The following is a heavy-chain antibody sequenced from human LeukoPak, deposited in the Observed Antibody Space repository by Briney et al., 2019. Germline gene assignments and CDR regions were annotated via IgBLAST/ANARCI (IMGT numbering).Heavy chain of an antibody. D-gene: IGHD3-22*01. CDR3: ASPKRLDDSSGY. J-gene: IGHJ4*02. V-gene: IGHV4-39*07. Sequence: PSETLSLTCTVSGGSISSSSYYWGWIRQPPGKGLEWIGSIYYSGSTYYNPSLKSRVTISVDTSKNQFSLKLSSVTAADTAVYYCASPKRLDDSSGYWGQGTLVTVSS. CDR2: IYYSGST. CDR1: GGSISSSSYY.